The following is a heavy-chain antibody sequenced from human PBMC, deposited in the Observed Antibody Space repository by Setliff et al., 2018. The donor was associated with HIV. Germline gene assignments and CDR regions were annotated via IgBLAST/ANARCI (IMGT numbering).Heavy chain of an antibody. CDR3: ARADSSSWFFATFDI. CDR2: IYHSSST. CDR1: GDSINSGDYY. Sequence: SETLSLTCTVSGDSINSGDYYWCWIRQPPGKGLEWIGYIYHSSSTHYNPSLNSRVAFSVDTSKNQFSLKLYSVTVADTAFYYCARADSSSWFFATFDIWGQGTMVTVSS. D-gene: IGHD6-13*01. V-gene: IGHV4-30-4*01. J-gene: IGHJ3*02.